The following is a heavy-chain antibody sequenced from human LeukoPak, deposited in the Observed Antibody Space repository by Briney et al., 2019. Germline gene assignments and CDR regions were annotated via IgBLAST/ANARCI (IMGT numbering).Heavy chain of an antibody. CDR3: AKAGVAGTKYYYDSSGYYYYNWFDP. D-gene: IGHD3-22*01. V-gene: IGHV3-53*05. Sequence: GGSLRLSCAASGFIVSSYYMTWVRQAPGKGLEWVSVIYGDGSTYYTDSVKGRFAISRDNSKNTLYLQMNSLRAEDTAVYYCAKAGVAGTKYYYDSSGYYYYNWFDPWGQGTLVTVSS. CDR1: GFIVSSYY. J-gene: IGHJ5*02. CDR2: IYGDGST.